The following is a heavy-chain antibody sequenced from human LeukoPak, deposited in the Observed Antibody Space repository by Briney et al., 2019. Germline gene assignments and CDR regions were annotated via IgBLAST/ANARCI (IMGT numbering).Heavy chain of an antibody. J-gene: IGHJ4*02. V-gene: IGHV3-23*01. D-gene: IGHD1-1*01. CDR1: GFTFSNYA. CDR2: ISGSGGTT. CDR3: AKDVQSWPTYFDY. Sequence: PGGSLRLSCAASGFTFSNYAMSWVRQAPGKGLEWVSAISGSGGTTYYADSVKGRFTVSRDNSKNTLYLQVNSLRAADTAVYFCAKDVQSWPTYFDYWGQGPRVTVS.